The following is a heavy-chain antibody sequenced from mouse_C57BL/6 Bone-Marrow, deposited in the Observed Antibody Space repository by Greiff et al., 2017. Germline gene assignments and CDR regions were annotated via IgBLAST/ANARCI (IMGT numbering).Heavy chain of an antibody. CDR3: AREDYYEGFAY. D-gene: IGHD2-4*01. CDR1: GFTFSSYA. J-gene: IGHJ3*01. Sequence: EVKVVESGGGLVKPGGSLKLSCAASGFTFSSYAMSWVRQTPEKRLEWVATISDGGSYTYYPDNVKGRFTISRDNAKNNLYLQMSHLKSEDTAMYYCAREDYYEGFAYWGQRTLVTVSA. CDR2: ISDGGSYT. V-gene: IGHV5-4*01.